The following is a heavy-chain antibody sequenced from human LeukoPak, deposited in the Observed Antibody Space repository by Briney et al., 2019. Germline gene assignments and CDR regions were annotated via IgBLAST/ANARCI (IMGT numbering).Heavy chain of an antibody. Sequence: GGSLSLSRVASGFTFRNYAMSWVRPARGKGLEWVSAISGSVSSGISTYHADCVKGRFTISRDNSKNTLYLQMNSLRADDTAVYYCATKAVPRPRLHDCFDSWGQGTVVTVSS. J-gene: IGHJ3*01. CDR1: GFTFRNYA. V-gene: IGHV3-23*01. CDR3: ATKAVPRPRLHDCFDS. CDR2: ISGSVSSGIST. D-gene: IGHD5-24*01.